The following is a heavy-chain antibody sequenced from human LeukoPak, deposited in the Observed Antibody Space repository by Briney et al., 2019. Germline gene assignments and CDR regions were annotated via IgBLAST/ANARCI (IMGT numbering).Heavy chain of an antibody. CDR2: IIPIFGTA. V-gene: IGHV1-69*05. CDR3: ARDLLGGWNHFDY. D-gene: IGHD1-1*01. Sequence: AASVKVSCKASGGTFSSYAISWVRQAPGQGLEWMGGIIPIFGTANYAQKFQGRVTITTDESTSTAYMELSSLRSEDTAVYYCARDLLGGWNHFDYWGQGTLVTVSS. J-gene: IGHJ4*02. CDR1: GGTFSSYA.